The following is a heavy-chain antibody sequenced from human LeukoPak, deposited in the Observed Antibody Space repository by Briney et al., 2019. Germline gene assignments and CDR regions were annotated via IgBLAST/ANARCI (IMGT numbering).Heavy chain of an antibody. V-gene: IGHV1-18*01. D-gene: IGHD2-2*02. Sequence: ATVKLSCEVSGYTFTSYGIRWVREAPGQGLEGRGWISAYSGNTNYAQKLQGGVTMTTDTSTSTAYMELRSLRSDDTAVYYCASTYCSSTSCYNYYMDVWGKGTTVTVSS. CDR1: GYTFTSYG. CDR3: ASTYCSSTSCYNYYMDV. J-gene: IGHJ6*03. CDR2: ISAYSGNT.